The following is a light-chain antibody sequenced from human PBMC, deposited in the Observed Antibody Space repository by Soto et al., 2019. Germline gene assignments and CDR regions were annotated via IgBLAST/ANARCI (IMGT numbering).Light chain of an antibody. CDR3: TSYAGSSYV. Sequence: QSVLTQPPSASGSPGQSVTISCTGTSSDVGAYNFVSWYQQHPGKAPKLMIYEVSKRPSGVPDRFSGSKSGNTASLTVSGLQAKDEADYYCTSYAGSSYVFGTGTKVTVL. CDR2: EVS. CDR1: SSDVGAYNF. V-gene: IGLV2-8*01. J-gene: IGLJ1*01.